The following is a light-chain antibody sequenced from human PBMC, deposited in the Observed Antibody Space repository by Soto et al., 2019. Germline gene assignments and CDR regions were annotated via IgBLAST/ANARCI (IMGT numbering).Light chain of an antibody. Sequence: QSALTQPASVSGSPGQSITISCTGTSSDVGGYNYVSWYQHHPGKAPKLIIYDFSHRPSGVSIRFSGSKSDNTPSLTISGLQPYVFFDYHCSSYSTLFPRQIVFGSRTKVTV. CDR2: DFS. V-gene: IGLV2-14*03. CDR1: SSDVGGYNY. CDR3: SSYSTLFPRQIV. J-gene: IGLJ1*01.